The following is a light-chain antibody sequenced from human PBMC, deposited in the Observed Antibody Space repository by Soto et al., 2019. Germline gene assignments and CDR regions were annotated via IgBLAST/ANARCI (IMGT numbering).Light chain of an antibody. CDR3: QQSYNTPPYT. J-gene: IGKJ2*01. V-gene: IGKV1-39*01. Sequence: DIQMTQSPSSLSASVGDRVTITCRASQSISTYLNWYQQKPGKAPKLLINAASSLHSGVPSRFSGSGSATDFTLTISGLQPEDVATYYCQQSYNTPPYTFGQGTKLEIK. CDR1: QSISTY. CDR2: AAS.